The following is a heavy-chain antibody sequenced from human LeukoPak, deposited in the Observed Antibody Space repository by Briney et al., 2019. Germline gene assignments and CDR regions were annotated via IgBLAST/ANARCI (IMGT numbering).Heavy chain of an antibody. Sequence: ASVKVSCKASGGTFSSYAISWVRQAPGQGLEWMGGIIPIFGTANYAQKFQGRVTITADESTSTAYMELSSLRSEDTAVYYCARDKASTSWLDPWGQGTLVTVSS. J-gene: IGHJ5*02. D-gene: IGHD1/OR15-1a*01. CDR2: IIPIFGTA. V-gene: IGHV1-69*13. CDR3: ARDKASTSWLDP. CDR1: GGTFSSYA.